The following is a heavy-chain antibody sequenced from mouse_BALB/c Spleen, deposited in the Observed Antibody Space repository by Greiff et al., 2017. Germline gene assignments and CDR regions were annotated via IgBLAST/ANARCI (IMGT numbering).Heavy chain of an antibody. J-gene: IGHJ1*01. CDR1: GDSITSGY. D-gene: IGHD1-1*01. Sequence: EVQLQESGPSLVKPSQTLSLTCSVTGDSITSGYWNWIRKFPGNKLEYMGYISYSGSTYYNPSLKSRISITRDTSKNQYYLQLNSVTTEDTATYYCARCITTVVAYWYFDVWGAGTTVTVSS. CDR2: ISYSGST. V-gene: IGHV3-8*02. CDR3: ARCITTVVAYWYFDV.